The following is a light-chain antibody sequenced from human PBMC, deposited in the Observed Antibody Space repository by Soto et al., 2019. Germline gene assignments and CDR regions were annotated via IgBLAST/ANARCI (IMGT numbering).Light chain of an antibody. CDR2: GAS. CDR1: QDIRNY. CDR3: QQYHNLPPFA. V-gene: IGKV1-33*01. Sequence: DIQMTQSPSSLSASVGARVSITCQASQDIRNYLSWFQQKPGRAPKLLIYGASNLETGVPSRFRVSGYGTDFTFTISSLQPEDIATYYCQQYHNLPPFAFGPGTKVDIK. J-gene: IGKJ3*01.